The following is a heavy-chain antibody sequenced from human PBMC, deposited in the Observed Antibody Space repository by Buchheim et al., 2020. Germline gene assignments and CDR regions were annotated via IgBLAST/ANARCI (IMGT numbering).Heavy chain of an antibody. V-gene: IGHV3-48*01. Sequence: EVQLVESGGGLVQPGGSLRLSCAASGFTFSSYSMNWVRQAPGKGLEWVSYISSSSSTIYYADSVKGRFTISSDNAKNSLYLQMNSLRAEDTAVYYCARDLVRSSGWYYYYGMDVWGQGTT. CDR1: GFTFSSYS. J-gene: IGHJ6*02. CDR3: ARDLVRSSGWYYYYGMDV. D-gene: IGHD6-19*01. CDR2: ISSSSSTI.